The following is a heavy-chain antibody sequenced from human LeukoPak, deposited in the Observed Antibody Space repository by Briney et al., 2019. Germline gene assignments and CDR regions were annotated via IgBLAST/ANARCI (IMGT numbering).Heavy chain of an antibody. Sequence: PGGSLRLSCAASGFTVSSNYMSWVRQAPGKGLEWVSVIYSGGSTYYADSVKGRFTISRDNSKNTLYLQMNSLRAEDTAVYYCARGGIKVIRTFDYWGQGTLVTVSS. CDR3: ARGGIKVIRTFDY. CDR1: GFTVSSNY. CDR2: IYSGGST. J-gene: IGHJ4*02. V-gene: IGHV3-53*05. D-gene: IGHD3-22*01.